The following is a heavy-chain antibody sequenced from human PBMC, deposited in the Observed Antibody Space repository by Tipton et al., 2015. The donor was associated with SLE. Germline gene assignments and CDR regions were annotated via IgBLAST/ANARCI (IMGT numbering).Heavy chain of an antibody. CDR2: ISGSGSST. V-gene: IGHV3-23*01. Sequence: SLRLSCAASGFTFSSYAMSWVRQAPGKGLEWVSAISGSGSSTYYADSVKGRFTISRDNSKNTLYLQMNSLRAEDTAVYYCARTLDYGDVGIDYWGQGTLVTVSS. CDR1: GFTFSSYA. D-gene: IGHD4-17*01. CDR3: ARTLDYGDVGIDY. J-gene: IGHJ4*02.